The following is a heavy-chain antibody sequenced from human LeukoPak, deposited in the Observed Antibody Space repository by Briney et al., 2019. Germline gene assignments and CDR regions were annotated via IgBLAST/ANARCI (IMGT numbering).Heavy chain of an antibody. J-gene: IGHJ4*02. Sequence: GSLRLSCAASGFTFSSYAMHWVRQAPGKGLEWVAVISYDGSNKYYADSVKGRFTISRDNSKNTLYLQMNSLRAEDTAVYYCAPAPTYYDFWSGYYDHWGQGTLVTVSS. D-gene: IGHD3-3*01. V-gene: IGHV3-30-3*01. CDR2: ISYDGSNK. CDR3: APAPTYYDFWSGYYDH. CDR1: GFTFSSYA.